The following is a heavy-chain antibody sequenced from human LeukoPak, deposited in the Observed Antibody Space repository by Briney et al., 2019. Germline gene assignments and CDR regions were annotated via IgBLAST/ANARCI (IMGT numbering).Heavy chain of an antibody. CDR3: AKSSTDYDILTGHLDY. Sequence: GGSLRLSCAASGFTFSSYGMHWVRQAPGKGLEWVAVISYDGSNKYYADSVKGRFTISRDNSKNTLYLQMNSLRAEDTAVYYCAKSSTDYDILTGHLDYWGQGTLVTVSS. V-gene: IGHV3-30*18. J-gene: IGHJ4*02. CDR1: GFTFSSYG. CDR2: ISYDGSNK. D-gene: IGHD3-9*01.